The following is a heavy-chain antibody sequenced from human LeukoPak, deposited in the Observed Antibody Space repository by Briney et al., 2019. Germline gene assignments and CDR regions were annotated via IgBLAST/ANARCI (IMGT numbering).Heavy chain of an antibody. J-gene: IGHJ5*02. D-gene: IGHD6-13*01. Sequence: ASVKVSCKASGYTFTSYAMHWVRQAPGQRLEWMGWINAGNGNTKYSQKFQGRVTITRDTSASTAYMELSSLRSEDTAVYYCARETAAARKGSWFDPWGQGSLVTVSS. V-gene: IGHV1-3*01. CDR2: INAGNGNT. CDR3: ARETAAARKGSWFDP. CDR1: GYTFTSYA.